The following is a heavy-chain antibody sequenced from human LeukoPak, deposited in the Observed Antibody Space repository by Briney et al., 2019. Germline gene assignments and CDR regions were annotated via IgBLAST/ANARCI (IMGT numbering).Heavy chain of an antibody. CDR3: AKDPNGDYLGAFDS. Sequence: GGSLRLSCAASGFTFSSYDMNWVRQAPGKGLEWVSAISAGGVSAYYADSVKGRFIISRDNSKNTLYLQMSSLRVEDTAIYYCAKDPNGDYLGAFDSWGQGTMVTVSS. CDR2: ISAGGVSA. V-gene: IGHV3-23*01. CDR1: GFTFSSYD. J-gene: IGHJ3*02. D-gene: IGHD4-17*01.